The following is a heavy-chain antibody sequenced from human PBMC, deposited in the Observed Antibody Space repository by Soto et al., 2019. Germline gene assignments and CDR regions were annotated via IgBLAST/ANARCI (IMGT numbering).Heavy chain of an antibody. Sequence: SQPLSLTCAISGDSVSSNSAAWNWIRQSPSRGLEWLGRTYYRSKWYNDYAVSVKSRITINPDTSKNQFSLQLNSVTPEDTAVYYCARYSPMIEFYYYGMDVWGQGTTVTVSS. V-gene: IGHV6-1*01. CDR1: GDSVSSNSAA. CDR3: ARYSPMIEFYYYGMDV. J-gene: IGHJ6*02. CDR2: TYYRSKWYN. D-gene: IGHD3-22*01.